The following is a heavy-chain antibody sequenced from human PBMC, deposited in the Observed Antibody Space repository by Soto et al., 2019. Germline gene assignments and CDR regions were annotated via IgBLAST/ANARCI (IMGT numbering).Heavy chain of an antibody. CDR2: IIPIFGTA. D-gene: IGHD2-15*01. J-gene: IGHJ4*02. CDR3: AAGYCSGGSCYPYRYYFDY. V-gene: IGHV1-69*13. CDR1: GGTFSSYA. Sequence: GASVKVSCKASGGTFSSYAISWVRQAPGQGLEWMGGIIPIFGTANYAQKFQGRVTITADESTSTAYMELSSLRSEDTAVYYCAAGYCSGGSCYPYRYYFDYWGQGTLVTV.